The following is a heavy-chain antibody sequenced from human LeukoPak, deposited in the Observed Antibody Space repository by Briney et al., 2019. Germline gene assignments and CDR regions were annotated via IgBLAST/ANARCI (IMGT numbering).Heavy chain of an antibody. CDR3: AKDIYATPKAFDI. J-gene: IGHJ3*02. D-gene: IGHD2-15*01. CDR2: ISGDGGRT. V-gene: IGHV3-43*02. Sequence: QAGGSLRLSCAASGLTFDNYAMHWVRQAPGKDLEWVSFISGDGGRTYYADSVKGRFTISRDNSKNSLYLQMNSLRTEDTALYYCAKDIYATPKAFDIWGQGTMVAVSS. CDR1: GLTFDNYA.